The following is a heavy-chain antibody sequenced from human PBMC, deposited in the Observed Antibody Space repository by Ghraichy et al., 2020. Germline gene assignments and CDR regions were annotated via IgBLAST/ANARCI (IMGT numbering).Heavy chain of an antibody. Sequence: GGSLRLSCAASGFTFDDYAMHWVRQAPGKGLEWVSGISWNSGSIGYADSVKGRFTISRDNAKNSLYLQMNSLRAEDTALYYCAKGGRGGWYLETPFDYWGQGTLVTVSS. CDR2: ISWNSGSI. J-gene: IGHJ4*02. V-gene: IGHV3-9*01. CDR3: AKGGRGGWYLETPFDY. D-gene: IGHD6-19*01. CDR1: GFTFDDYA.